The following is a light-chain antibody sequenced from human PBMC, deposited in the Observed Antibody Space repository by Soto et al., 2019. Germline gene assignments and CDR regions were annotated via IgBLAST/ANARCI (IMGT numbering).Light chain of an antibody. V-gene: IGKV1-5*01. CDR3: QQYNSYLLT. CDR2: DAS. CDR1: QSISRS. Sequence: DIQMTQSPSTLSASVGVRVTITCRASQSISRSLAWYQQKPGKAPNLLIYDASSLESGVPSRFSGSGFGTEFTLTISSLQPDDFATYYCQQYNSYLLTFGPGTKVDIK. J-gene: IGKJ3*01.